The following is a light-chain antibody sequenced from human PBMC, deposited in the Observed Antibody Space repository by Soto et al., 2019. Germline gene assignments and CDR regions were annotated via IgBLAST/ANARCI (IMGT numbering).Light chain of an antibody. Sequence: EIVLPQAPATLSASPEERTTLCCRAGHSVSGNLARYQQKPGQALRLPIYGATIRATGIPARFSGSGSGTEFTLTISSLQCEDVAVYYCEQDSNWAPRTCGGGTKVEIK. V-gene: IGKV3-15*01. CDR3: EQDSNWAPRT. CDR2: GAT. J-gene: IGKJ4*01. CDR1: HSVSGN.